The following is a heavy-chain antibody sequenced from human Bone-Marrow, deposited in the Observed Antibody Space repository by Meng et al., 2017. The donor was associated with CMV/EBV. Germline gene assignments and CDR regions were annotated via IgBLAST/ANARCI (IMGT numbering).Heavy chain of an antibody. CDR2: IYPGDSDT. Sequence: GESLKISCKGSGYSFTSYWIGWVRQMPGKGLEWMGIIYPGDSDTRYSPSFQGQVTISADKSIGTAYLQWSSLKASDTAMYYCARIKGVVPALPRFDPWGQGTLVNVAS. D-gene: IGHD2-2*01. V-gene: IGHV5-51*01. J-gene: IGHJ5*02. CDR3: ARIKGVVPALPRFDP. CDR1: GYSFTSYW.